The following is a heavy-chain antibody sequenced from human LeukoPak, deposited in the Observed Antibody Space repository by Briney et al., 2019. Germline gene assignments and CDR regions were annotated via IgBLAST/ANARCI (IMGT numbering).Heavy chain of an antibody. CDR3: ARGGGPSNWFDP. V-gene: IGHV4-38-2*02. CDR1: GYSISSGYY. D-gene: IGHD4-23*01. CDR2: IYHSGST. J-gene: IGHJ5*02. Sequence: SETLSLTCTVSGYSISSGYYWGWIRPPPGKGLEWIGSIYHSGSTYYNPSLKSRVTISVDTSKNQLSLKLSSVTAADTAVYYCARGGGPSNWFDPWGQGTLVTVSS.